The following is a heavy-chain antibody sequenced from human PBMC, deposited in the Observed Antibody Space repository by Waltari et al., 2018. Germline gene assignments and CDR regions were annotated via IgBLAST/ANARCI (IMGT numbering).Heavy chain of an antibody. D-gene: IGHD2-8*01. Sequence: EVQLVESGGGLIQPGGSLRLSCAASGFTVSSNYMSWVRQAPGKGRGWVSVIYSGGSTYYEDSVKGGFTISRDNSKNTLYLQMNSLRAEDTAVYYCARDNERYYYGMDVWGQGTTVTVSS. CDR3: ARDNERYYYGMDV. CDR1: GFTVSSNY. V-gene: IGHV3-53*01. CDR2: IYSGGST. J-gene: IGHJ6*02.